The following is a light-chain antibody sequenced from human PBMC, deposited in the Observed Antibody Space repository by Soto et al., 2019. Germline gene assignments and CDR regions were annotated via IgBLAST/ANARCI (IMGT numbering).Light chain of an antibody. CDR2: GAS. Sequence: EIVLTQSPGTVSLSPGERATLSCRASQSVSSNYLAWYQQKPGQAPRLLIYGASSSATGIPDRFSGSGSGTYFTLTISSLEPEDFAVYYCQQYGGLPTTFGQGTKVEIK. J-gene: IGKJ1*01. CDR1: QSVSSNY. CDR3: QQYGGLPTT. V-gene: IGKV3-20*01.